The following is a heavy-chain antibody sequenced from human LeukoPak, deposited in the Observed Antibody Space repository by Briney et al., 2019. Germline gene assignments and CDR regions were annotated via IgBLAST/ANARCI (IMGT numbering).Heavy chain of an antibody. CDR3: AKAYWEDTAMEDYFDY. Sequence: PGGSLRHSCAASGFTFSSYGMHWVRQAPGKGLEWVAVIWYDGSNKYYADSVKGRFTISRDSSKNTLYLQMNSLRAEDTAVYYCAKAYWEDTAMEDYFDYWGQGTLVTVSS. D-gene: IGHD5-18*01. J-gene: IGHJ4*02. CDR2: IWYDGSNK. V-gene: IGHV3-33*06. CDR1: GFTFSSYG.